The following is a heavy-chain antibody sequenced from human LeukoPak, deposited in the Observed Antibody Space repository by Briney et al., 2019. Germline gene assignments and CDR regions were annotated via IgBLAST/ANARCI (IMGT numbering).Heavy chain of an antibody. J-gene: IGHJ4*02. D-gene: IGHD5-12*01. CDR1: GYTFTRYG. V-gene: IGHV1-18*01. CDR3: ARGYSGYAPHDY. Sequence: GASVKVSCKASGYTFTRYGLSWVRQAPGQGFEWMGWISGYSGKTNYAQKLQDRVTMTTDTSTSTAYMELRSLRSDDTAVYYCARGYSGYAPHDYWGQGTLVTVSS. CDR2: ISGYSGKT.